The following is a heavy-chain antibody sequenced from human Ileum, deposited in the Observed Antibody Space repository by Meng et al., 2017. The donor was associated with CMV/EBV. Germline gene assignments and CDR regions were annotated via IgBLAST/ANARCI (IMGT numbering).Heavy chain of an antibody. CDR2: IWFDGSNQ. CDR1: GFLISSYG. D-gene: IGHD3-16*01. J-gene: IGHJ4*02. Sequence: GESLKISCEASGFLISSYGMHWVRQVPGKGLEWVAFIWFDGSNQNYADSVKGRFTISRDNSKNTLFLQMNSLSEDTAVYYCAKDWGGATASYFHLWGQGTLVTVSS. V-gene: IGHV3-30*02. CDR3: AKDWGGATASYFHL.